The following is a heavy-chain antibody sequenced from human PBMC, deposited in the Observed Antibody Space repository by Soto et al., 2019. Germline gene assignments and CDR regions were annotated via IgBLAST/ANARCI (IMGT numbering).Heavy chain of an antibody. Sequence: EVQLLESGGGLVQPGGSLRLSCAASGFTFSSYAMSWVRQAPGKGLEWVSAISGSGGSTYYADSVKGRFTISRDNSKNTLYLQMNSLRAEDTAVYYCAKDVTYYDFWSGYPQDYYYMGVWGKGTTVTVSS. V-gene: IGHV3-23*01. CDR3: AKDVTYYDFWSGYPQDYYYMGV. D-gene: IGHD3-3*01. CDR1: GFTFSSYA. J-gene: IGHJ6*03. CDR2: ISGSGGST.